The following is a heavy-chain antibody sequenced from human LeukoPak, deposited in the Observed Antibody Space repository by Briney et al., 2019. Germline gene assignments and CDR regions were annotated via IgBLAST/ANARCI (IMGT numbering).Heavy chain of an antibody. D-gene: IGHD3-22*01. CDR1: GFTFSTYW. Sequence: PGRSLRLSCAASGFTFSTYWMHWVRQAPGKGLVWVSRINGDGSNTGYADSVKGRFTISRDNAKNTLYLQMSSLRAEDTAVYYCLGYDSSGYYHYWGQGTLVTVSS. CDR3: LGYDSSGYYHY. CDR2: INGDGSNT. J-gene: IGHJ4*02. V-gene: IGHV3-74*01.